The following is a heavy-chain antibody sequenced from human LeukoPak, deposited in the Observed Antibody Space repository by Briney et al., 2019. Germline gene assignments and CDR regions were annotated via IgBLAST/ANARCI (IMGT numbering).Heavy chain of an antibody. J-gene: IGHJ6*03. Sequence: GGSLRLSCAVSGFTFSSYWMTWVRQAPGKGLEWVANINQDGSKKYYLDSVKGRFTIYRDNAKNSLYLQMNSLRAEDTAVYYCARYGGYYMDVWGKGTTVTVSS. CDR3: ARYGGYYMDV. CDR2: INQDGSKK. D-gene: IGHD4-23*01. CDR1: GFTFSSYW. V-gene: IGHV3-7*01.